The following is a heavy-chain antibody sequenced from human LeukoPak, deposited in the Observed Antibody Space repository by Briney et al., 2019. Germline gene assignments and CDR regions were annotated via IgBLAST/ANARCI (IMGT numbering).Heavy chain of an antibody. CDR3: AREDYDLDWLQLAFDP. V-gene: IGHV3-48*04. J-gene: IGHJ5*02. Sequence: GGSLRLSCAASGFTFSTYNMNWVRQAPGKGLEWVSYISSSSSTIYYADSVKGRFTISRDNAKHSLYLQMNSLRAEDTAVYYCAREDYDLDWLQLAFDPWGQGTLVTVSS. CDR2: ISSSSSTI. CDR1: GFTFSTYN. D-gene: IGHD3-3*01.